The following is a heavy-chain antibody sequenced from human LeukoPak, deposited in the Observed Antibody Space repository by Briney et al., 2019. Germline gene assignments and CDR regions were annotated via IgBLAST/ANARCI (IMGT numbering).Heavy chain of an antibody. CDR3: AKAPVAYYYDSSGYYLGFDY. J-gene: IGHJ4*02. Sequence: GGSLRLSCAASGFTFSSYAMSWVRQAPGKGLEWVSTISGSGGSTYYADSVKGRFTISRDNSKNTLYLQMNGLRAEGTAVYYCAKAPVAYYYDSSGYYLGFDYWGQGTLVTVSS. CDR1: GFTFSSYA. CDR2: ISGSGGST. D-gene: IGHD3-22*01. V-gene: IGHV3-23*01.